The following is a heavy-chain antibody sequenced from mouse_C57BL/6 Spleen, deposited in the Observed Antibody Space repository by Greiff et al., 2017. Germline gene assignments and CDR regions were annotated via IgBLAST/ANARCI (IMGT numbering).Heavy chain of an antibody. CDR1: GFTFSSYA. CDR2: ISDGGSYT. Sequence: DVKLVEPGGGLVKPGGSLKLSCAASGFTFSSYAMSWVRQTPEKRLAWVATISDGGSYTYYPDNVKGRFTISKDNAKNNLYLQMSHLKSEDTAMYYCAATYCYGSVPRGVWFAYWGQGTLVTVSA. D-gene: IGHD1-1*01. V-gene: IGHV5-4*03. CDR3: AATYCYGSVPRGVWFAY. J-gene: IGHJ3*01.